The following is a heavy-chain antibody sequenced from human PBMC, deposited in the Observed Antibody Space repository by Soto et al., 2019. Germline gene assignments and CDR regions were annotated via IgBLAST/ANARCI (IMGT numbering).Heavy chain of an antibody. V-gene: IGHV3-73*01. Sequence: EVQLVESGGGLVQPGGSLTLSCAASGFTFSGSALHWVRQASGKGLEWVGRIRSKANNYATEYGASVKGRFTISRDDSKNSAYRQMNSLKTEDTAVYYCTSKDYRGGQGTLVTVSS. CDR1: GFTFSGSA. CDR2: IRSKANNYAT. D-gene: IGHD3-16*01. CDR3: TSKDYR. J-gene: IGHJ4*02.